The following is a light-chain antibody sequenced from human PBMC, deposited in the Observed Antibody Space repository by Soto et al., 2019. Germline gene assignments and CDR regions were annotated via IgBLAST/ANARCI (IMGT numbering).Light chain of an antibody. CDR1: TNDIGSYNY. J-gene: IGLJ3*02. CDR2: EVT. CDR3: SSYKFSTTLRV. Sequence: QSALTQPASVSGSPGQSITLSCAGTTNDIGSYNYVSWFQQHPGEAPKLIIFEVTHRPSGISTRSSGSKSGNTASLTISDLQAEDEALYYCSSYKFSTTLRVFGGGTKLTVL. V-gene: IGLV2-14*01.